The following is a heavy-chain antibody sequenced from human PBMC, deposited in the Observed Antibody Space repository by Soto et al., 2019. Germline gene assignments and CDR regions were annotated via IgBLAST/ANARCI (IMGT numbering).Heavy chain of an antibody. D-gene: IGHD2-8*01. CDR2: ISSSNT. Sequence: EVQLVESGGGLVQPGASLRLSCTASGITFSSYSMNWVRQAPGKGLEWLSYISSSNTAYADSVKGRFTISRDNAKNSVYLQMNSLRDEDTAVYYCVGDQDVHAPMVHGNYWGRGTTVTVSS. CDR1: GITFSSYS. J-gene: IGHJ4*02. V-gene: IGHV3-48*02. CDR3: VGDQDVHAPMVHGNY.